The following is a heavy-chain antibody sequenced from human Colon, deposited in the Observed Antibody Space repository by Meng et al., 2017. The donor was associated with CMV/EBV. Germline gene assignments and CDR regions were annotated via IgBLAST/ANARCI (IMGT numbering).Heavy chain of an antibody. CDR3: AREKSSCTSSTCYGVDS. D-gene: IGHD2-2*01. CDR2: IDKSGTT. V-gene: IGHV4-4*07. Sequence: QVHLQESVTGLVKPSEPLSLTCIALEVSISGYSWSWIRQPAGKGLEWIGRIDKSGTTHYNPSLKSRVTLSLDTSKDQFSLKLTSVTAADTAVYYCAREKSSCTSSTCYGVDSWGQGTLVTVSS. CDR1: EVSISGYS. J-gene: IGHJ4*02.